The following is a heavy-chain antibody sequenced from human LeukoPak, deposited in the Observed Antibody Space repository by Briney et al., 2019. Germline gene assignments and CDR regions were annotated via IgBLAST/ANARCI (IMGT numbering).Heavy chain of an antibody. D-gene: IGHD3-10*01. CDR3: ARDGSYSGSGSPSYY. J-gene: IGHJ4*02. V-gene: IGHV4-59*01. Sequence: SETLSLTCTVSGGSISSYYWSWIRQPPGKGLEWIGYIYYSGYTNYNPSLKSRVTVSVDTSKNQFSLKLSSVTAADTAVYYCARDGSYSGSGSPSYYWGQGTLVTVSS. CDR1: GGSISSYY. CDR2: IYYSGYT.